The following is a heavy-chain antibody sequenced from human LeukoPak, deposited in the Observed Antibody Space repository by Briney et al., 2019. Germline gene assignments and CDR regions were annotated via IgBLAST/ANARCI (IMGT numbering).Heavy chain of an antibody. CDR1: DGSISSSSYY. CDR3: ARGITMVRGVTRGNWFDP. V-gene: IGHV4-39*07. J-gene: IGHJ5*02. Sequence: SETLSLTCTVSDGSISSSSYYWGWIRQPPGKGLEWIGNIYCSGSTYYNPSLKSRVTISVDTSKNQFSLKLRSVTAADTAVYYCARGITMVRGVTRGNWFDPWGQGTLVTVSS. D-gene: IGHD3-10*01. CDR2: IYCSGST.